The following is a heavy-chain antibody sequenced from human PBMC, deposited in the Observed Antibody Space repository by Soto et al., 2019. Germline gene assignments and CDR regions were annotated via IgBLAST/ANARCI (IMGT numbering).Heavy chain of an antibody. J-gene: IGHJ2*01. CDR1: GGSISSYY. CDR3: ARHPSRDKLDPGDPTPPYWYFDL. V-gene: IGHV4-59*08. D-gene: IGHD7-27*01. CDR2: IYYSGST. Sequence: SETLSLTCTVSGGSISSYYWSWIRQPPGKGLEWIGYIYYSGSTNYNPSLKSRVTISVDTSKNQFSLKLSSVTAADTAVYYCARHPSRDKLDPGDPTPPYWYFDLWGRGTLVTVSS.